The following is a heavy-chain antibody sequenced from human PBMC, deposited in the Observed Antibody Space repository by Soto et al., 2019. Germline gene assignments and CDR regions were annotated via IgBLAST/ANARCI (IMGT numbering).Heavy chain of an antibody. V-gene: IGHV4-31*03. CDR1: GGSISSGGYY. CDR2: IYYSGST. CDR3: ARGGYDSGISDY. J-gene: IGHJ4*02. Sequence: SETLSLTCTVSGGSISSGGYYWSWIRQHPGKGLEWIGYIYYSGSTYYNPSLKSRVTISVDTSKNQFSLKLSSVTAADTAVYYCARGGYDSGISDYWGQGTLVTVSS. D-gene: IGHD5-12*01.